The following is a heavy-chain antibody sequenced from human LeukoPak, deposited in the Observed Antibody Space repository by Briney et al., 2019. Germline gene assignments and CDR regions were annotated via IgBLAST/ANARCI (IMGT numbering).Heavy chain of an antibody. CDR1: GFTFSYYG. CDR2: IRYDGNDK. J-gene: IGHJ5*02. CDR3: AKDLMRDRWFGES. V-gene: IGHV3-30*02. Sequence: PGGSLRLSCAAPGFTFSYYGMHWVRQAPGKGLEWVAFIRYDGNDKFYADSVKGRFTISRDTSRNTLYLQMNSLRPEDTALYYCAKDLMRDRWFGESWGQGTLVTVSS. D-gene: IGHD3-10*01.